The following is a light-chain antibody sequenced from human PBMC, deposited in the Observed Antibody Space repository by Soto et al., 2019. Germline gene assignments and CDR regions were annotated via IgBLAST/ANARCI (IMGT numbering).Light chain of an antibody. J-gene: IGKJ1*01. CDR3: QQYNSYWV. Sequence: DIQMTQSPSTLSASVGDRVTITCRASQSISSRLAWYQKKPGKAPKLLIYDASSLESGVPSRFSGSGSGTEFTLTISSLQPDDFATYYCQQYNSYWVFGQGTKVDNK. V-gene: IGKV1-5*01. CDR2: DAS. CDR1: QSISSR.